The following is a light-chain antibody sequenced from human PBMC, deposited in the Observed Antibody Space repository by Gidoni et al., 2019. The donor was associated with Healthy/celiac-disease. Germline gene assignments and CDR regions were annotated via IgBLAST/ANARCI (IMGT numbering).Light chain of an antibody. J-gene: IGKJ1*01. CDR2: AAS. Sequence: DLQMIQSPSSLSASVGDRVTITCRASQSISSYLNWYQQKPGKAPKLLIYAASSLQSGVPSRFSGSGSGTDFTLTISRLQPEDFATYYCQQSYSTLGTFGQGTKVEIK. V-gene: IGKV1-39*01. CDR3: QQSYSTLGT. CDR1: QSISSY.